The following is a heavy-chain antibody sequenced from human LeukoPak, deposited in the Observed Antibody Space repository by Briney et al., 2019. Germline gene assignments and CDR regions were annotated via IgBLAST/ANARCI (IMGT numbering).Heavy chain of an antibody. CDR3: ARSVEMATIFDY. Sequence: GGSLRLSCAASGFTFTSHTMTWVRQAPGKGLEWVSSISSSSSYIYYADSVKGRFTISRDNAKNSLYLQMNSLRAEDTAVYYCARSVEMATIFDYWGQGTLVTVSS. V-gene: IGHV3-21*01. CDR1: GFTFTSHT. J-gene: IGHJ4*02. D-gene: IGHD5-24*01. CDR2: ISSSSSYI.